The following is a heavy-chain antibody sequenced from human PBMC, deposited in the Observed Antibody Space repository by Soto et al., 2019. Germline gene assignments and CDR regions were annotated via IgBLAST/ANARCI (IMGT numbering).Heavy chain of an antibody. CDR3: AKEGLVLVLNDALHI. D-gene: IGHD3-22*01. V-gene: IGHV3-23*01. J-gene: IGHJ3*02. Sequence: GSLRLSCTSSVFTFGSYAMSCVRQSPGKWLEWVSASSGSGGRTYYSDSVKGRFTISRDNSNNTLYLQVNSLRADDTAIYYCAKEGLVLVLNDALHIW. CDR2: SSGSGGRT. CDR1: VFTFGSYA.